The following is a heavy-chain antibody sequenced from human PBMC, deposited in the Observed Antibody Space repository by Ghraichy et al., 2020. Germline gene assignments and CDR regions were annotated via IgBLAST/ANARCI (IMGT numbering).Heavy chain of an antibody. CDR2: IYYSGST. V-gene: IGHV4-59*01. CDR3: ARALYGSGSRYYFDY. J-gene: IGHJ4*02. D-gene: IGHD3-10*01. Sequence: SETLSLTCTVSGGSISSYYWSWIRQPPGKGLEWIGYIYYSGSTNYNPSLKSRVTISVDTSKNQFSLKLSSVTAADTAVYYCARALYGSGSRYYFDYWGQGTLVTVSS. CDR1: GGSISSYY.